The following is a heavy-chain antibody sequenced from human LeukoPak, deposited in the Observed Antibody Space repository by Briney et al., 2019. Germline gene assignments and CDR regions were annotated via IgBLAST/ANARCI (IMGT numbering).Heavy chain of an antibody. D-gene: IGHD3-9*01. CDR1: GFSFSKYW. Sequence: GGSLRLSCAASGFSFSKYWMHWVRQTPGGGLVWVARIKEDGTYTSYADSVKGRFTISRDNARNTVFLQMNSLRAEDTAVYYCARDFDMGITPGDDFDFWGQGTLVTVSS. CDR3: ARDFDMGITPGDDFDF. CDR2: IKEDGTYT. J-gene: IGHJ4*02. V-gene: IGHV3-74*01.